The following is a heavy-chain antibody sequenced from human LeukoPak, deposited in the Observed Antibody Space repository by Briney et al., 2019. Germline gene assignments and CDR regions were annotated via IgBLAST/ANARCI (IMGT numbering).Heavy chain of an antibody. V-gene: IGHV1-18*01. J-gene: IGHJ3*02. CDR2: ISAYNGNT. CDR3: ARDEDYGDYESAFDI. Sequence: ASVKVSCKASGYTFTSYGISWVRQAPGQGLEWMGWISAYNGNTNYAQKLQGRVTMTTDTSTSTAYMELRSLRSDDTAVYYCARDEDYGDYESAFDIWGQGTMVTVSS. CDR1: GYTFTSYG. D-gene: IGHD4-17*01.